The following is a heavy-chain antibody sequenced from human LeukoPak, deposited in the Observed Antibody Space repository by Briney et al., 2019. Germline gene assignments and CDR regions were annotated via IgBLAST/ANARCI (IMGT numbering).Heavy chain of an antibody. CDR3: ARRNYYVSSGYFSGDAFDI. CDR2: ISSNGGST. Sequence: GGALRLSCAASGFTFSSYAMHWVRQAPGKGLEFVSAISSNGGSTYYAKSVKGRFTVSRDNSKNTLSPQMGSLRAEDMAVYYCARRNYYVSSGYFSGDAFDIWGQGTMVTVSS. D-gene: IGHD3-22*01. J-gene: IGHJ3*02. CDR1: GFTFSSYA. V-gene: IGHV3-64*01.